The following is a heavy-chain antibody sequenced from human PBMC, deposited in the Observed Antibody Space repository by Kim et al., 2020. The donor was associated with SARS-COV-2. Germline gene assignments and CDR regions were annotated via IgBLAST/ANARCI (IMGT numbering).Heavy chain of an antibody. V-gene: IGHV4-59*01. Sequence: SETLSLTCTVSGGSISSYYWSWIRQPPGKGLEWIGYIYYSGSTNYNPSLKSRVTISVDTSKNQFSLKLSSVTAADTAVYYCARVTHYDFWSGSPDDYYYYYMDVWGKGTTVTVSS. CDR1: GGSISSYY. CDR2: IYYSGST. J-gene: IGHJ6*03. D-gene: IGHD3-3*01. CDR3: ARVTHYDFWSGSPDDYYYYYMDV.